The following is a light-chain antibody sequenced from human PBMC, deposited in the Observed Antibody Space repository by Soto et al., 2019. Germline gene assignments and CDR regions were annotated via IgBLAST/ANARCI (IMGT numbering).Light chain of an antibody. J-gene: IGKJ1*01. V-gene: IGKV3-15*01. CDR1: QSVGSN. CDR3: QHYNSWPAWA. CDR2: AAS. Sequence: EIMMSQSPATLSLSPGERATLSCRASQSVGSNLAWYQQKPGQAPRLLFYAASARASGLPARFSGSGSGTDSPPIITSQHAEDFAVYYCQHYNSWPAWAFGQGTKLEIK.